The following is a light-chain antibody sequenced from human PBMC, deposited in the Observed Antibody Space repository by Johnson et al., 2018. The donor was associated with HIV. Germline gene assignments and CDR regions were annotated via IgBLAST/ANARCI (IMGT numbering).Light chain of an antibody. CDR1: SSNIGKNY. CDR2: DND. V-gene: IGLV1-51*01. J-gene: IGLJ1*01. CDR3: ATWDSSLSAYV. Sequence: HSVLTQPPSVSAAPRQKVTISCSGSSSNIGKNYVSWYRHLPGTAPKLLIYDNDKRPSGIPDRFSASKSGSSATLGITGLQTGDAADYYCATWDSSLSAYVFGTGTKVTVL.